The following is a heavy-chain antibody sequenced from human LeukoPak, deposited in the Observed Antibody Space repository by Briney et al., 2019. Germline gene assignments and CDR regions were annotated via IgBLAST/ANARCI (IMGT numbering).Heavy chain of an antibody. V-gene: IGHV4-59*08. Sequence: SETLPLTCTVSGGSISNYYWSWIRQPPGKGLEWIGYMYYSGSNSYNPSLKSRVTISVDTSKNQFSLKLSSVTAADTAVYYCARHTPFGTTGTTFDYWGQGSLVTVSS. CDR1: GGSISNYY. J-gene: IGHJ4*02. CDR2: MYYSGSN. D-gene: IGHD1-1*01. CDR3: ARHTPFGTTGTTFDY.